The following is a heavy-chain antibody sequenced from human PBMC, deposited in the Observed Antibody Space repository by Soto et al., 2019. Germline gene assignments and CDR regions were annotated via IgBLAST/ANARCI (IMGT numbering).Heavy chain of an antibody. CDR1: GFNFISYG. CDR2: IWYDGSNK. Sequence: GGSLRLSCASSGFNFISYGMHWVRQAPGKGLEWVAVIWYDGSNKYYADSVKGRFTISRDNSKNTLYLQMNSLRVEDTALYYCAKDYYYDSSGYASPDYWGRGTLVTVSS. J-gene: IGHJ4*02. V-gene: IGHV3-33*06. CDR3: AKDYYYDSSGYASPDY. D-gene: IGHD3-22*01.